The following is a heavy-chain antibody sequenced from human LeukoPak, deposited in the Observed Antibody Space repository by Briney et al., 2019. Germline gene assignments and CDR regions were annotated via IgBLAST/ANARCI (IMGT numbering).Heavy chain of an antibody. Sequence: SETLSLTCTVSGGSLSSYYWSWIRQPPGKGLEWIGYMFYSGSTNDNPSLRSRVTISVDTSKNQFSLKLSSVTAADTAVYYCARASRSALASPFFDIWGQGTMVTVSS. J-gene: IGHJ3*02. CDR1: GGSLSSYY. CDR3: ARASRSALASPFFDI. V-gene: IGHV4-59*12. CDR2: MFYSGST. D-gene: IGHD3-10*01.